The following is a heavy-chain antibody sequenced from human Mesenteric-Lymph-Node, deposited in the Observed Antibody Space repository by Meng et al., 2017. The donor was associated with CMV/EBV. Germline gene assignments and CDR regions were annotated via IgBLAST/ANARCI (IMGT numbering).Heavy chain of an antibody. CDR1: GFWFTEYT. CDR2: IRYEGGSD. V-gene: IGHV3-30*02. D-gene: IGHD3-9*01. J-gene: IGHJ4*02. Sequence: GESLKISCAASGFWFTEYTVQWFRQAPGKGLEWVGFIRYEGGSDNYADSLRGRFIISTDKPRNTVHLQMSSLTKDDTAVYYCARDRDWSFDLWGQGTRVTVSS. CDR3: ARDRDWSFDL.